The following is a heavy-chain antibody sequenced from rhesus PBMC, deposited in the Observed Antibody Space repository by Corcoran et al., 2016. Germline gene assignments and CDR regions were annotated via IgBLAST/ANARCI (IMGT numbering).Heavy chain of an antibody. CDR3: AAAGGVWH. CDR1: GYTFTDYY. CDR2: VDPEDGEA. V-gene: IGHV1-111*02. D-gene: IGHD2-39*02. J-gene: IGHJ4*01. Sequence: EVQLVQSGAEIKKPGASVKISCKASGYTFTDYYLHWVRQAQGKGLEWMGLVDPEDGEAIHAQQFQDRITITADTSTDTAYMELSSLRSEDTAVYYCAAAGGVWHWGQGVLVTVSS.